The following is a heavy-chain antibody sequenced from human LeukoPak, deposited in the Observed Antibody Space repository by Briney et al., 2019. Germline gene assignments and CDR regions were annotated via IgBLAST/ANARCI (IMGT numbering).Heavy chain of an antibody. CDR3: ARRRGRVVPAAMSVDMDV. CDR2: INHSGST. J-gene: IGHJ6*03. Sequence: SETLSLTCAVYGGSFSGYYWSWIRQPPGKGLEWIGEINHSGSTNYNPSLKGRVTISVGTSKNQFSLKLSSVTAADTAVYYCARRRGRVVPAAMSVDMDVWGKGTTVTVSS. CDR1: GGSFSGYY. V-gene: IGHV4-34*01. D-gene: IGHD2-2*01.